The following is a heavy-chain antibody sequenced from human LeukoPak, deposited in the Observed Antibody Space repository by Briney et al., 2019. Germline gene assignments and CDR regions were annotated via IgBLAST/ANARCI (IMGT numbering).Heavy chain of an antibody. D-gene: IGHD3-3*01. V-gene: IGHV4-34*01. J-gene: IGHJ5*02. CDR3: ARGPRFTIFGVVTNNWFDP. CDR2: INHSGST. CDR1: GGSFSGYY. Sequence: SETLSLTCAVYGGSFSGYYWSWIHQPPGKGLEWIGEINHSGSTNYNPSLKSRVTISVDTSKNQFSLKLSSVTAADTAVYYCARGPRFTIFGVVTNNWFDPWGQGTLVTVSS.